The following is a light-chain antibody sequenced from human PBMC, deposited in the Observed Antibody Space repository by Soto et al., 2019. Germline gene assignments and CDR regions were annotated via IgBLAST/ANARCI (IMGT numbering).Light chain of an antibody. Sequence: DIQMTQSPSSLSASVGDRVTITCRARQSISSYLNWYQQKPGKAPKLLIYAASSLQSGVPSRFSGIGSGTDFTLTISSLQPEDFATYYCQQSFSTPRTFGPGTKVDIK. CDR2: AAS. CDR1: QSISSY. CDR3: QQSFSTPRT. J-gene: IGKJ3*01. V-gene: IGKV1-39*01.